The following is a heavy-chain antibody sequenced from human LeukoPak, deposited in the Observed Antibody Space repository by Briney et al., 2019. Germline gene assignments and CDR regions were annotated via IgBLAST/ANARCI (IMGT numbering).Heavy chain of an antibody. D-gene: IGHD4-17*01. J-gene: IGHJ2*01. CDR3: ARKTYGDYVYFDL. CDR2: INVGNGNT. Sequence: ALVKVSCKASGYTFTNYAMHWVRQAPGQRLEWMGWINVGNGNTKYSQKFQGRVTITRDTSASSAYMQLSSLRSEDTAVYYCARKTYGDYVYFDLWGRGTLVTVSS. CDR1: GYTFTNYA. V-gene: IGHV1-3*01.